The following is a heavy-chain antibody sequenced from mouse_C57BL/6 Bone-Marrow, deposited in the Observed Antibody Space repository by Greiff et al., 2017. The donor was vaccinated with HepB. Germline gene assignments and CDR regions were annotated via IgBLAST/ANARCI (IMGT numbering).Heavy chain of an antibody. CDR2: IDPENGDT. CDR1: GFNIKDDY. V-gene: IGHV14-4*01. J-gene: IGHJ4*01. CDR3: KTGGRGGAMDY. D-gene: IGHD4-1*01. Sequence: VQLQQSGAELVRPGASVKLSCTASGFNIKDDYMHWVKQRPEQGLEWIGWIDPENGDTEYASKFQGKATITADTSSNTAYLQLSSLTSEDTAVYDCKTGGRGGAMDYWGQGTSVTVSS.